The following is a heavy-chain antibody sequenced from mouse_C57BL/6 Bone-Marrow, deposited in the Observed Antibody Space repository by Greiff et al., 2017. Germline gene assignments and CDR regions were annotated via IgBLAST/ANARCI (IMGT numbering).Heavy chain of an antibody. Sequence: QVQLQQSGPELVKPGASVKISCKASGYAFSSSWMNWVKQRPGKGLEWIGRIYPGDGDTNYNGKFKGKATLTADKSSSTAYMQLSSLTSEDSAVYFCARKATTVVRGYFDVWGTGTTVTVSS. J-gene: IGHJ1*03. V-gene: IGHV1-82*01. CDR3: ARKATTVVRGYFDV. CDR2: IYPGDGDT. CDR1: GYAFSSSW. D-gene: IGHD1-1*01.